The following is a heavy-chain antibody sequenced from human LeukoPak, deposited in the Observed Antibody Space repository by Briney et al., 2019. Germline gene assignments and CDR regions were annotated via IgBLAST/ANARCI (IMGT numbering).Heavy chain of an antibody. CDR2: ISYDGSNK. CDR3: ARSNFPIRYFDWSQTGYYGMDV. CDR1: GFTFSSYA. J-gene: IGHJ6*04. V-gene: IGHV3-30*04. D-gene: IGHD3-9*01. Sequence: QPGRSLRLSCAASGFTFSSYAMHWVRQAPGKGLEWVAVISYDGSNKYYADSVKGRFTISRDNPKNTLYLQMNSLRAEDTAVYYCARSNFPIRYFDWSQTGYYGMDVWGKGTTVTVSS.